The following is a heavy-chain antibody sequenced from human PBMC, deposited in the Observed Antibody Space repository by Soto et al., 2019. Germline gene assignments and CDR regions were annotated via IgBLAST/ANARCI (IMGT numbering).Heavy chain of an antibody. J-gene: IGHJ6*02. Sequence: QVQLPESGSGLVKPSQSLSLTCTVSGVSLNTADTWWSWIRQSPGKGLEFIGYYHSGGSTYYDASVRSRVIISADTSNSQFSLKLSSVTFADTAVYFCVRSRQMESGNDYGLDVWGQGTTVTVSS. CDR2: YHSGGST. D-gene: IGHD1-1*01. CDR3: VRSRQMESGNDYGLDV. CDR1: GVSLNTADTW. V-gene: IGHV4-30-4*01.